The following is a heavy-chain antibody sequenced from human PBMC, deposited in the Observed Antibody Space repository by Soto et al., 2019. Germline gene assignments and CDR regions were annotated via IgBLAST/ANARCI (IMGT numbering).Heavy chain of an antibody. CDR3: VKDAPNGSIDD. V-gene: IGHV3-9*01. CDR1: GFRFEQYV. Sequence: VQVVASGGGLVQPGRSLRLSCAVSGFRFEQYVMHWVRQAPGKGLECVSTVSPTGDTVAYADSVEGRFTVSRDNAKNYLYLQMNSLKGDDTAFYYCVKDAPNGSIDDWGQGTLVTVSS. CDR2: VSPTGDTV. D-gene: IGHD3-10*01. J-gene: IGHJ4*02.